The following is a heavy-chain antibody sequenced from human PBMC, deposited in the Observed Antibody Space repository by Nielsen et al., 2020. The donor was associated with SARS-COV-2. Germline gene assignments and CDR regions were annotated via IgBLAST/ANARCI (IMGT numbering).Heavy chain of an antibody. V-gene: IGHV3-48*03. Sequence: GESLKISCAASGFTFSSYEMNWVRQAPGKGLEWVSYISSTGDTLYYADFLKGRFTISRDNAKNSLYLQMNSLRVEDTAVYYCARVSSSWNQNFDYWGQGTLVSVSS. CDR3: ARVSSSWNQNFDY. CDR1: GFTFSSYE. J-gene: IGHJ4*02. CDR2: ISSTGDTL. D-gene: IGHD6-13*01.